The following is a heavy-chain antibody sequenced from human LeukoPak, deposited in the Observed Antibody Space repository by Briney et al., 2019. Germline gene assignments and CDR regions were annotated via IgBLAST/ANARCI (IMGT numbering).Heavy chain of an antibody. CDR1: GGSIADYY. Sequence: SETLSLTCTVSGGSIADYYWSWIRQFPGKGLEWIGYISYRGSTSYNPSLNSRVSISLDTSKNQLSLRLNSVTAADTAVYYCARARRIAAAYYYYYYMDVWGKGTTVTVSS. D-gene: IGHD6-13*01. CDR3: ARARRIAAAYYYYYYMDV. V-gene: IGHV4-59*01. CDR2: ISYRGST. J-gene: IGHJ6*03.